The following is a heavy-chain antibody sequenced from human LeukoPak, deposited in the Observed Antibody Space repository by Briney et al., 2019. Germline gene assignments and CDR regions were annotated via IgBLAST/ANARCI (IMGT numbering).Heavy chain of an antibody. V-gene: IGHV1-69*06. CDR3: ARGGYCSGGSCYFDAFDI. CDR2: IIPIFGTA. D-gene: IGHD2-15*01. CDR1: GGTFSSYA. Sequence: PVKVSCKAAGGTFSSYAISRLRQAPGQGLEWMGGIIPIFGTANYAQKFQGRVTITADKSTSTAYMELSSLRSEDTAVYYCARGGYCSGGSCYFDAFDIWGQGTMVTVSS. J-gene: IGHJ3*02.